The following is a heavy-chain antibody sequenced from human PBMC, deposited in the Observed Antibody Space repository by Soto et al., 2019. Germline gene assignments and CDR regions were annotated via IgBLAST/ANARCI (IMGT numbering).Heavy chain of an antibody. CDR3: ARDIRITMIVVLTDAFAS. D-gene: IGHD3-22*01. V-gene: IGHV3-30-3*01. J-gene: IGHJ3*02. CDR2: ISYDGSNK. CDR1: GFTFSSYA. Sequence: PGVSLRLSCAASGFTFSSYAMHWFRQAPGKGLEWVAVISYDGSNKYYADSVKGRFTISRDNSKNTLYLQMNSLRAEDTAVYYCARDIRITMIVVLTDAFASWVQGKMVSV.